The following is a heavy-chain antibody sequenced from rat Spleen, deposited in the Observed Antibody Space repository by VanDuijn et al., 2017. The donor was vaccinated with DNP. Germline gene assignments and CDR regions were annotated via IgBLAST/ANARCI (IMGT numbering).Heavy chain of an antibody. CDR3: ARLRREWEGRAMDA. CDR2: INGAGNT. CDR1: GYSITSNFR. D-gene: IGHD1-11*01. J-gene: IGHJ4*01. V-gene: IGHV3-3*01. Sequence: EVQLQESGPGLVKPSQSLSLTCSVTGYSITSNFRWSWIRKFPGNKLEWMGYINGAGNTNYNPSLKSRISITRDTSKNQFFLQVNSVTTEDSDTYYCARLRREWEGRAMDAWGQGTSVTVSS.